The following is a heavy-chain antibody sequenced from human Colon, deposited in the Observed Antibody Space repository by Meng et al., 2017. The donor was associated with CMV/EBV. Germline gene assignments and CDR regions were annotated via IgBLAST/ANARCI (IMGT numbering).Heavy chain of an antibody. CDR1: GGSISSYF. Sequence: SETLSLTCTVSGGSISSYFWGWIRQPPGKGLEWIGYIYSSGSTNYNPSVKSRVTISVDTSKNQFSLKLSSVTAADTAVYYCARGGRRGTSLPPYFHYYGVDVWGQGTTVTV. V-gene: IGHV4-59*01. CDR3: ARGGRRGTSLPPYFHYYGVDV. D-gene: IGHD2-15*01. CDR2: IYSSGST. J-gene: IGHJ6*02.